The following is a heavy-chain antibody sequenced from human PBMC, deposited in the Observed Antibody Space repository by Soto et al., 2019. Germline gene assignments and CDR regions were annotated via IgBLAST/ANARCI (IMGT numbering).Heavy chain of an antibody. CDR2: MNPKRGGA. D-gene: IGHD2-15*01. CDR3: TRENIENRDGLYDAFDI. V-gene: IGHV1-2*02. J-gene: IGHJ3*02. CDR1: GYTFTDYY. Sequence: ASGKVSCKTSGYTFTDYYTHGVRQAPGQGLEWMGWMNPKRGGAYFAQKFQGRVTLTRDTSIGTAYIEVNSLTSDDTAVYFCTRENIENRDGLYDAFDICGHGTTVTDSS.